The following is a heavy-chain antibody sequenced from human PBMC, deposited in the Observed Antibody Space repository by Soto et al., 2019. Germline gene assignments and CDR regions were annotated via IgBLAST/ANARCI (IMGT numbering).Heavy chain of an antibody. D-gene: IGHD2-15*01. Sequence: SETLSLTCTVSGGSISSGDYYWSWIRQPPGKGLEWIGYIYYSGSTYYNPSLKSRVTISVDTSKNQFSLKLSFVTAADTAVYYCARDQSGTGGNGTGYWGQGTLVTVSS. V-gene: IGHV4-30-4*01. CDR2: IYYSGST. CDR3: ARDQSGTGGNGTGY. J-gene: IGHJ4*02. CDR1: GGSISSGDYY.